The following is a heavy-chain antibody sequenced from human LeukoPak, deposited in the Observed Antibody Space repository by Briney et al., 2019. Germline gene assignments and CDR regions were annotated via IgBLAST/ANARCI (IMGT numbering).Heavy chain of an antibody. D-gene: IGHD3-22*01. CDR2: IWYDGSYK. V-gene: IGHV3-33*01. CDR1: GFTFITYG. Sequence: GGSLRLSCAASGFTFITYGMHWVRQAPGKGLEWVALIWYDGSYKYYADSVKGRFTISRDNSKNTLYLQMNSLRAEDTAVYYCVREYYDSSDYPRQHYFDYWGQGTLVTVSS. CDR3: VREYYDSSDYPRQHYFDY. J-gene: IGHJ4*02.